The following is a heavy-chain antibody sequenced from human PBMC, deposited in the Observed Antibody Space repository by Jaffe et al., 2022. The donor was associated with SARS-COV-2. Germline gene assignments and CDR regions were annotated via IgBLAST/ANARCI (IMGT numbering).Heavy chain of an antibody. CDR3: ARDSGNPSYGDYFDY. CDR1: GFTVSSNY. CDR2: IYSGGST. V-gene: IGHV3-66*02. D-gene: IGHD3-10*01. J-gene: IGHJ4*02. Sequence: EVQLVESGGGLVQPGGSLRLSCAASGFTVSSNYMSWVRQAPGKGLEWVSVIYSGGSTYYADSVKGRFTISRDNSKNTLYLQMNSLRAEDTAVYYCARDSGNPSYGDYFDYWGQGTLVTVSS.